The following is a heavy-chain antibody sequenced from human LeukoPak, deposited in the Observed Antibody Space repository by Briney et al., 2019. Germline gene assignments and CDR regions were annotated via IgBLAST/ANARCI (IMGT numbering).Heavy chain of an antibody. J-gene: IGHJ6*03. CDR2: ISSSSSYI. Sequence: PGGSLRLSCAASGFTFSSYSMNWVRQAPGKGLEWVSSISSSSSYIYYADSVKGRFTISRDNAKNSLYLQMNSLRAEDTAVYYCARVLIDYYYYYMAVWGKGTTVTVPS. D-gene: IGHD2/OR15-2a*01. CDR1: GFTFSSYS. V-gene: IGHV3-21*01. CDR3: ARVLIDYYYYYMAV.